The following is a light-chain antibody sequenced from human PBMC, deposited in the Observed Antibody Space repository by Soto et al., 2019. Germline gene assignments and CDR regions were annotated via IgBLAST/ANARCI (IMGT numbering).Light chain of an antibody. J-gene: IGLJ2*01. CDR3: NSYTGSSTLVV. Sequence: QTALTQPASVSGSPGQSITISCTGTSSDVGNYNLVSWYQQHPGKAPKLMIYEGSKRPSGVSNRFSGSKSGNTASLTISGLQAEDVANYYCNSYTGSSTLVVFGGGTKVTVL. V-gene: IGLV2-14*02. CDR1: SSDVGNYNL. CDR2: EGS.